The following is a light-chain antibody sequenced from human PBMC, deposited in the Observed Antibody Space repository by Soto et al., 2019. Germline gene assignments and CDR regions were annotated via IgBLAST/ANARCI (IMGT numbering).Light chain of an antibody. CDR2: EAS. V-gene: IGKV1-5*03. CDR1: QSINNW. CDR3: HQYDSDSST. J-gene: IGKJ2*01. Sequence: DIQMTQSPSTLSASVGDRVTITCRASQSINNWLAWYQQKPGKAPKLLSSEASSLLSGVPSRFSGSGSETEFPLTISSLQPDDFADYYCHQYDSDSSTFGQGTKLDI.